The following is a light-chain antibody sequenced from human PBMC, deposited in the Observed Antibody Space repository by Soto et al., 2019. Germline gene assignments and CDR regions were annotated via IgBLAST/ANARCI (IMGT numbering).Light chain of an antibody. Sequence: DIQMTQSPSSLSASVGDRVTITCRASQGISNYLARYQQKPGKVPKLLIYAASTLQSGVPSLFSGSGSGTDFTLTISSLQPEDVATYYCQKYNSALALTFGGGTKVEIK. CDR1: QGISNY. V-gene: IGKV1-27*01. CDR3: QKYNSALALT. CDR2: AAS. J-gene: IGKJ4*01.